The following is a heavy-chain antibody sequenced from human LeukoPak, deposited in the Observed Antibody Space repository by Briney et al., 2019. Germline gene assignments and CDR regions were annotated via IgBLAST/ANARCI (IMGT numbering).Heavy chain of an antibody. J-gene: IGHJ4*02. V-gene: IGHV3-23*03. CDR3: AKWNTMIRGGPSFDY. Sequence: PGGSLRLSCAASGFSFSSYAMNWVRQAPGKGLEWVSIIFGAGKNTTYYADSVKGRFTVSRDNSKNTLYLQMTNLRPEDTAKYYCAKWNTMIRGGPSFDYWGQGILVAVSS. D-gene: IGHD3-10*01. CDR2: IFGAGKNTT. CDR1: GFSFSSYA.